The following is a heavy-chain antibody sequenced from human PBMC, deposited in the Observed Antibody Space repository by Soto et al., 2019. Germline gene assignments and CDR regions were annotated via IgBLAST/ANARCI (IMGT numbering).Heavy chain of an antibody. CDR1: GFTFSSYA. CDR3: AKVTFGPSRGYSYGYHHYWYFDL. V-gene: IGHV3-23*01. Sequence: PGGSLRLSCAASGFTFSSYAMSWVRQAPGKGLEWVSAISGSGGSTYYADSVKGRFTISRDNSKNTLYLQMNSLRAEDTAVYYCAKVTFGPSRGYSYGYHHYWYFDLWGRGTLVTVSS. J-gene: IGHJ2*01. D-gene: IGHD5-18*01. CDR2: ISGSGGST.